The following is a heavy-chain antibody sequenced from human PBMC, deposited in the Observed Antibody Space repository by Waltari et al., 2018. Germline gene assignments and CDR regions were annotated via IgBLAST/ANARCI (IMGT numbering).Heavy chain of an antibody. D-gene: IGHD4-17*01. V-gene: IGHV4-39*01. J-gene: IGHJ1*01. CDR1: GGSISTNYN. Sequence: QLHLQESGTGLVKPSETLSLTCTVSGGSISTNYNWAWIRQPPGKGLEWMGNMQYRGSTFYNPSLKSRVTISLDTSMNQFSLRLTSVNAADTAVYFCGRVAFGDDGGYFQHWGQGTLVTISS. CDR2: MQYRGST. CDR3: GRVAFGDDGGYFQH.